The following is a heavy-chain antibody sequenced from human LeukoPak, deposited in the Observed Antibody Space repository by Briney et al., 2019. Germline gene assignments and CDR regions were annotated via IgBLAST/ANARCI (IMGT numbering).Heavy chain of an antibody. J-gene: IGHJ4*02. CDR3: AREGGYDILTGYQDY. CDR2: INPNNGDT. CDR1: GYTFTGYG. Sequence: GASVKVSCKASGYTFTGYGINWVRQAPGQGLEWMGWINPNNGDTNYVQKFQGRVTMTRDTSISTAYMELTRLRSDDTAVYYCAREGGYDILTGYQDYWGQGTLVTVSS. D-gene: IGHD3-9*01. V-gene: IGHV1-2*02.